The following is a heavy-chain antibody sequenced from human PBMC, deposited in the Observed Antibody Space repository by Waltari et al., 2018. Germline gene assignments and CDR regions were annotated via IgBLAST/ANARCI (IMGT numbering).Heavy chain of an antibody. V-gene: IGHV1-3*01. CDR2: INAGNGNT. CDR3: ARALSGSYYIDY. J-gene: IGHJ4*02. D-gene: IGHD1-26*01. CDR1: GYTFTSYA. Sequence: QVQLVQSGAEVKKPGASVKVSCKASGYTFTSYAMHWVRQAPGQRLEWMGWINAGNGNTKYSQKFQGRVTITRNTSISTAYMELSSLRSEDTAVYYCARALSGSYYIDYWGQGTLVTVSS.